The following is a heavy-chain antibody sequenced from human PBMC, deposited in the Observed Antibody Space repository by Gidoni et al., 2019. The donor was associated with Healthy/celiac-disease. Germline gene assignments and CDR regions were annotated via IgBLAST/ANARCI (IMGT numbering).Heavy chain of an antibody. Sequence: QPPGKCLEWIGYIDDSGSTYYNPSLKRRVTISVDTSKNQFSLKLSSVTAADTAVYYCAREGRSGYYRDHFDYWGQGTLVTVSS. V-gene: IGHV4-30-4*01. J-gene: IGHJ4*02. CDR3: AREGRSGYYRDHFDY. D-gene: IGHD3-22*01. CDR2: IDDSGST.